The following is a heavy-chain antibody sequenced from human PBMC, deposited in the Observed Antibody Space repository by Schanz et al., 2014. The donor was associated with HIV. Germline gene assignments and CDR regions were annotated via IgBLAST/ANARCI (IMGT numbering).Heavy chain of an antibody. CDR3: AKGLTIWLQPPFDY. Sequence: VQLVESGGGVVQPGRSLRLSCAASGFNFNNYAMTWVRQAPGKGLEWVSTISGSGGSPYYADSVKGRFTISRDNSKNTLYLQMNSLRAEDTAVYYCAKGLTIWLQPPFDYWGQGTLVTVSS. J-gene: IGHJ4*02. CDR2: ISGSGGSP. D-gene: IGHD5-12*01. V-gene: IGHV3-23*04. CDR1: GFNFNNYA.